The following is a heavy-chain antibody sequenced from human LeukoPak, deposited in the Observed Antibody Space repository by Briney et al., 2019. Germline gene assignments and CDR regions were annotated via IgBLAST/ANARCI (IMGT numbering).Heavy chain of an antibody. J-gene: IGHJ3*02. CDR1: GYSFTDYY. V-gene: IGHV1-2*02. D-gene: IGHD1-26*01. Sequence: ASVTVSCKASGYSFTDYYTHWVRQAPGQGLEWMGWINPKNGGTNHAQKFQGRVTMTRDTSISTAYMELSRLASDDTAVYFCARVTGSYVDDAFDIWGPGTMVTVSS. CDR3: ARVTGSYVDDAFDI. CDR2: INPKNGGT.